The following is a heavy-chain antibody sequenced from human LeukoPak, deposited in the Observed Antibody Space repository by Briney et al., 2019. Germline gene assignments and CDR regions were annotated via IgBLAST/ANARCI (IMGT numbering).Heavy chain of an antibody. Sequence: GGSLRLSCAASGFTFSSHAVSWVRQAPGKGLEWVSTISGNGVSTYYTDSVKGRFTISRDNSKNTLYLQMNSLRAEDTAVYYCARYLSGSAYYGPVDYWGQGTLVTVSS. D-gene: IGHD3-3*01. CDR1: GFTFSSHA. V-gene: IGHV3-23*01. CDR2: ISGNGVST. J-gene: IGHJ4*02. CDR3: ARYLSGSAYYGPVDY.